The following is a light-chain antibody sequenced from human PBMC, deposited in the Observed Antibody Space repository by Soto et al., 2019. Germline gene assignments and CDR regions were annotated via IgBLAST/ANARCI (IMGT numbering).Light chain of an antibody. Sequence: QSALTQPRSVPGSPGQSVTISCTGTTSDVGGYNYVSWYQQHPGKAPKLMIYDVTKRPSGVPDRFSGSKSGNTASLAISGLRSEDEADYYCAAWDASLSGVVFGGGTKLTVL. CDR2: DVT. CDR1: TSDVGGYNY. V-gene: IGLV2-11*01. CDR3: AAWDASLSGVV. J-gene: IGLJ2*01.